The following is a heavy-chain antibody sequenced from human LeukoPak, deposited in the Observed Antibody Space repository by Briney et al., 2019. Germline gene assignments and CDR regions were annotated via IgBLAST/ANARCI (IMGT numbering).Heavy chain of an antibody. Sequence: GGSLRLSCAASGFTFSSYGMHWVGQAPGKGLEWVAVISYDGSNKYYADSVKGRFTISRDNSKNTLYLQMNSLRAEDTAVYYCAKIWFGEPEYWGQGTLVTVSS. J-gene: IGHJ4*02. D-gene: IGHD3-10*01. CDR1: GFTFSSYG. V-gene: IGHV3-30*18. CDR3: AKIWFGEPEY. CDR2: ISYDGSNK.